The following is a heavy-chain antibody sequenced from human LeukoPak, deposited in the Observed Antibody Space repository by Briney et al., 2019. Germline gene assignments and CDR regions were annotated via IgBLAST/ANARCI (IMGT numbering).Heavy chain of an antibody. D-gene: IGHD4-11*01. V-gene: IGHV3-49*03. CDR2: IRSKAYGGTI. Sequence: GGSLRLSCTASGFTFGDYAMSWFRQAPGKGLEWVGFIRSKAYGGTIEYAASVKGRFTISRDDSKSIAYLQMNSLKTEDTAVYYCTRASPRLQREDYWGQGTLVTVSS. CDR1: GFTFGDYA. CDR3: TRASPRLQREDY. J-gene: IGHJ4*02.